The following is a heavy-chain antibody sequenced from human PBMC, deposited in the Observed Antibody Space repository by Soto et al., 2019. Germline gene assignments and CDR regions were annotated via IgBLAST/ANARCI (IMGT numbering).Heavy chain of an antibody. CDR3: ARTNRWDYYYYGMDV. J-gene: IGHJ6*02. V-gene: IGHV4-59*01. CDR2: IYYSGST. Sequence: QVQLQESGPGLVKPSETLSLTCTVSGGSISSYYWSWIRQPPGKGLEWIGYIYYSGSTNYNPSLKSRVTISVDTSKSQFSLKLSSVTDADTAVYYCARTNRWDYYYYGMDVWGQGTTVTVSS. CDR1: GGSISSYY.